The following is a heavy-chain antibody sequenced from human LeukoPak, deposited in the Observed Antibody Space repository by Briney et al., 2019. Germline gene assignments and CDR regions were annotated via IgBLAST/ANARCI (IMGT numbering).Heavy chain of an antibody. Sequence: GGSLRLSCAASGFTFSSYSMNWVRQAPGRGLEWVSSISSSSSYIYYADSVKGRFTISRDNAKNSLYLQMNSLRAEDTAVYYCARDALYYYDSSGYSDYWGQGTLVTVSS. CDR1: GFTFSSYS. D-gene: IGHD3-22*01. J-gene: IGHJ4*02. CDR3: ARDALYYYDSSGYSDY. CDR2: ISSSSSYI. V-gene: IGHV3-21*01.